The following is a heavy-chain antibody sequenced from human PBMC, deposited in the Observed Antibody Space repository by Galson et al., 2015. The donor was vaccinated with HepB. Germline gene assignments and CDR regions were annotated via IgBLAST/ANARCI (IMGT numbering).Heavy chain of an antibody. CDR2: INPNSGGT. D-gene: IGHD2-15*01. V-gene: IGHV1-2*06. CDR1: GYTFTGYY. J-gene: IGHJ4*02. Sequence: SVKVSCKASGYTFTGYYMHWVRQAPGQGLEWMGRINPNSGGTNYAQKFQGRVTMTRDTSISTAYMALSRLRSDDTAVYYCARASCSGGSCYLMDYWGQGTLVTVSS. CDR3: ARASCSGGSCYLMDY.